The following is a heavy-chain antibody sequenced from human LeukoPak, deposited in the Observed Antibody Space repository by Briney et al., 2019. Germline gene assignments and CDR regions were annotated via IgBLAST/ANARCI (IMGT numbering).Heavy chain of an antibody. J-gene: IGHJ4*02. CDR3: AADKVTVRGEWYFDY. V-gene: IGHV4-59*03. CDR1: GGSISTYY. Sequence: SETLSLTCTVSGGSISTYYWTWIRQPPGRGLEWIGYIYYSGITNYNPSLKSRVTMSVDTSRNQFSLRLNSVTAADTAVYYCAADKVTVRGEWYFDYWGQGTLVTVSS. D-gene: IGHD3-10*01. CDR2: IYYSGIT.